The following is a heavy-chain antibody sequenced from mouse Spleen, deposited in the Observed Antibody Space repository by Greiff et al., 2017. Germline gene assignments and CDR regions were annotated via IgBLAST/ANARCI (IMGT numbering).Heavy chain of an antibody. Sequence: EVQLVESEGGLVQPGSSMKLSCTASGFTFSDYYMAWVRQVPEKGLEWVANINYDGSSTYYLDSLKSRFIISRDNAKNILYLQMSSLKSEDTATYYCARGDWDGWYFDVWGTGTTVTVSS. CDR1: GFTFSDYY. D-gene: IGHD4-1*01. J-gene: IGHJ1*03. CDR2: INYDGSST. CDR3: ARGDWDGWYFDV. V-gene: IGHV5-16*01.